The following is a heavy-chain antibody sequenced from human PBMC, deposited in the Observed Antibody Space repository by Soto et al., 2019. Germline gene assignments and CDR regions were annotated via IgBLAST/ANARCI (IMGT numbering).Heavy chain of an antibody. CDR1: GDSVSSNSAA. D-gene: IGHD2-15*01. Sequence: SQTLSLTCAISGDSVSSNSAAWNWIRQSPSRGLEWLGRTYYRSKWYNDYAVSVKSRITINPDTSKNQFSLQLNSVTPEDTAVYYCARDRYCSGGSCYSVDYYYYMDVWGKGTTVTVSS. CDR3: ARDRYCSGGSCYSVDYYYYMDV. J-gene: IGHJ6*03. V-gene: IGHV6-1*01. CDR2: TYYRSKWYN.